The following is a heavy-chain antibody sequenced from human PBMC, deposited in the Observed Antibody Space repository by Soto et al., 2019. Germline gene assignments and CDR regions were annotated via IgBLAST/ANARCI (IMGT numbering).Heavy chain of an antibody. CDR2: ISGSGGST. CDR1: GFTFSSYA. J-gene: IGHJ3*02. V-gene: IGHV3-23*01. CDR3: AKGLIAAAGTEFTGLSAFDI. Sequence: GGSLRLSCAASGFTFSSYAMSWVRQAPGKGLEWVSAISGSGGSTYYADSVKGRFTISRDNSKNTLYLQMNSLRAEDTAVYYCAKGLIAAAGTEFTGLSAFDIWGQGTMVTVSS. D-gene: IGHD6-13*01.